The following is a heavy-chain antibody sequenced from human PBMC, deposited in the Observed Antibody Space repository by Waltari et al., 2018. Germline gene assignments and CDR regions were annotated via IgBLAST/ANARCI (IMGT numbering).Heavy chain of an antibody. CDR3: ARGESGSYLNWYFDL. D-gene: IGHD1-26*01. V-gene: IGHV4-39*07. J-gene: IGHJ2*01. Sequence: QLQLQESGPGLVKPSETLSLTCTVSGGSISSSSYYWGWIRQPPGKGLEWIGSIYYSGSTYYNPSLKSRVTISVDTSKNQFSLKLSSVTAADTAVYYCARGESGSYLNWYFDLWGRGTLVTVSS. CDR1: GGSISSSSYY. CDR2: IYYSGST.